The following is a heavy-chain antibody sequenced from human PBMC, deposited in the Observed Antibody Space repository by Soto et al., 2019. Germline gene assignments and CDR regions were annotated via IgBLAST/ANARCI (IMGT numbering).Heavy chain of an antibody. V-gene: IGHV4-39*01. D-gene: IGHD3-10*01. Sequence: QVQLQESGPGLVKPSETLSLSCTVSGGYISSIGYYWAWIRQPPGKGLEWIGSIYYSGTTYYNPSLKSRVTIPVDTSENQFSLKLSSVTAADTAVYYCARPLRVTMVRGVIPLEAFHIWGQGTLVTVSS. CDR2: IYYSGTT. J-gene: IGHJ3*02. CDR3: ARPLRVTMVRGVIPLEAFHI. CDR1: GGYISSIGYY.